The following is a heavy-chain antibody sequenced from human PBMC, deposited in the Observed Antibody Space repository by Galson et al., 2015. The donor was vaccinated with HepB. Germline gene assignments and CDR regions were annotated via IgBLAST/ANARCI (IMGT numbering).Heavy chain of an antibody. CDR2: ISSSSSYI. Sequence: SLRLSCAASGFTFSSYSMYWVRQAPGKGLEWVSSISSSSSYIYYADSVKGRFPISRDNAKNSLYLQMNSLRAEDTALYYCARVMLGFGELFVADYFQHWGQGTRGTVTS. J-gene: IGHJ1*01. CDR3: ARVMLGFGELFVADYFQH. D-gene: IGHD3-10*01. V-gene: IGHV3-21*01. CDR1: GFTFSSYS.